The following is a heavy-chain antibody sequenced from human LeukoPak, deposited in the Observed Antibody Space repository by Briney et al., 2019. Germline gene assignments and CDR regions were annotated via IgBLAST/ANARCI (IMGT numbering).Heavy chain of an antibody. D-gene: IGHD4-23*01. CDR1: GDSVSSNSAA. J-gene: IGHJ4*02. V-gene: IGHV6-1*01. CDR3: ARDRHSDDYGGIPFGY. Sequence: SQTLSLTCAISGDSVSSNSAAWNWIRQSPSRGLEWLGRAYYRSKWYNDYAVSVKSRITINPDTSKNQFSLQLNSVTPEDTAVYYCARDRHSDDYGGIPFGYWGQGTLVTVSS. CDR2: AYYRSKWYN.